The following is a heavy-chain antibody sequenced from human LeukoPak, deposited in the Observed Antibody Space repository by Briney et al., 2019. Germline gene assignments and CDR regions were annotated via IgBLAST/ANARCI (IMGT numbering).Heavy chain of an antibody. V-gene: IGHV1-18*01. CDR1: GGTFSSYA. D-gene: IGHD1-7*01. J-gene: IGHJ5*02. Sequence: ASVKVSCKASGGTFSSYAISWVRQAPGQGLEWMGWISAYNGNTNYAQKLQGRVTMTTDTSTSTAYMELRSLRSDDTAVYYCARAVLELALNWFDPWGQGTLVTVSS. CDR3: ARAVLELALNWFDP. CDR2: ISAYNGNT.